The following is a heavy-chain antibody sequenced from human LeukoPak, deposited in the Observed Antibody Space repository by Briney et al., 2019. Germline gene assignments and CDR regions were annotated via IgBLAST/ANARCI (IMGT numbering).Heavy chain of an antibody. Sequence: GGSLRLSCAASGFTFDDYAMHWVRQAPGKGLEWVSGISWNSGSIGYADSVKGRFTISRDNAKNSLYLQMNSLRAEDTALYYCAKGVRSQYYYYMDVWGKGTTVTISS. J-gene: IGHJ6*03. CDR1: GFTFDDYA. V-gene: IGHV3-9*01. CDR3: AKGVRSQYYYYMDV. CDR2: ISWNSGSI.